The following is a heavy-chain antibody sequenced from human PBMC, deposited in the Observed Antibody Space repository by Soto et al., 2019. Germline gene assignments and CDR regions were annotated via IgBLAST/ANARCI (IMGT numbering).Heavy chain of an antibody. CDR3: ARDVGATGD. D-gene: IGHD1-26*01. CDR2: INAGNGNT. J-gene: IGHJ4*02. Sequence: QVQLVQSGAEVKKPGASVKVSCKASGYTFTSYAMLWVRQAPGQRLEWMGWINAGNGNTKYSQKFQGRVTITRDTTASTAYMEVSSLRSDDTAVYYCARDVGATGDWGQGTLVTVSS. V-gene: IGHV1-3*01. CDR1: GYTFTSYA.